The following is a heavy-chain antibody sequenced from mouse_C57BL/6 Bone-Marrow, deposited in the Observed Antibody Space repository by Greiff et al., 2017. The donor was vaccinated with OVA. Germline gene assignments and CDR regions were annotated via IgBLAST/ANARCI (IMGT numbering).Heavy chain of an antibody. V-gene: IGHV1-19*01. D-gene: IGHD2-4*01. CDR3: ARLSYYDYGGFAY. CDR2: INPYNGGT. Sequence: VQLQQSGPVLVKPGASVKMSCKASGYTFTDYYMNWVKQSPGKSLEWIGVINPYNGGTSYNQKFKGKATLTVDKSSSTAYMELNSLTSEDSAVYYCARLSYYDYGGFAYWGQGTLVTVSA. J-gene: IGHJ3*01. CDR1: GYTFTDYY.